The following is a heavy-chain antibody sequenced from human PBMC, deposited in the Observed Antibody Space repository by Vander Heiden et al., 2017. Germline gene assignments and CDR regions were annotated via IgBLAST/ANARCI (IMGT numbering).Heavy chain of an antibody. CDR2: VDPSDSFS. D-gene: IGHD2-15*01. Sequence: VQLVQSGAEVKKLRESLRISCKGFGYSSTTYWISWVRQMPGKGLEWIGSVDPSDSFSNYSPSFQGHVTISTDKSISTAYLQWSSLRASDTAMYYCARGQAASDPWGQGTLVTVSS. CDR1: GYSSTTYW. CDR3: ARGQAASDP. J-gene: IGHJ5*02. V-gene: IGHV5-10-1*03.